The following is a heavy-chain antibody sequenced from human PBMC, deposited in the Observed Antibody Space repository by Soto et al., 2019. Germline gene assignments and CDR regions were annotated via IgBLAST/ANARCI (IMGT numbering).Heavy chain of an antibody. D-gene: IGHD3-10*01. CDR2: ITDRGGDA. J-gene: IGHJ3*02. V-gene: IGHV3-23*01. Sequence: GGSLRLSCVASGITFGSRAMSWVRQAPGEGLEWVSPITDRGGDAKYADSVRGRFAISRDNSKKTLYLQMRSLTAEDSAIYYCRGFDIWRQGTMV. CDR3: RGFDI. CDR1: GITFGSRA.